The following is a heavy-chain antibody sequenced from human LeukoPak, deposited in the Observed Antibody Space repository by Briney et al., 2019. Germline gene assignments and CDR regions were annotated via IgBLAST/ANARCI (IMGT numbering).Heavy chain of an antibody. Sequence: GGSLRLSCAASGFTFSDYYMSWIRQAPGKGLEWVSYISSSGSTIYYADSVKGRFTISRDNAKNSLYLQMNSLRAEDTAVYYCARVRVRKDYDFWSGYYTDGYWGQGTLVTVSS. D-gene: IGHD3-3*01. CDR1: GFTFSDYY. CDR2: ISSSGSTI. CDR3: ARVRVRKDYDFWSGYYTDGY. V-gene: IGHV3-11*01. J-gene: IGHJ4*02.